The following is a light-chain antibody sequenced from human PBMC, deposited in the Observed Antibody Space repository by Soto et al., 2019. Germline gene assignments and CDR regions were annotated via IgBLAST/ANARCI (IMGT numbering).Light chain of an antibody. V-gene: IGKV3-15*01. J-gene: IGKJ1*01. CDR2: GAS. Sequence: DIVLTHSPGTLSLSPCETATLYCSASQDVLNNYLAWFQQKPGQAPRLLFNGASTRATGIPARFTGSGSGTEFILTIGSLQSEDFAVYYCQQYDIWPPTFGQGTKVDI. CDR3: QQYDIWPPT. CDR1: QDVLNN.